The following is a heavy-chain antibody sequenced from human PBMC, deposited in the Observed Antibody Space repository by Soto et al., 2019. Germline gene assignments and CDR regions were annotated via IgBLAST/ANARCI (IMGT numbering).Heavy chain of an antibody. V-gene: IGHV4-31*03. J-gene: IGHJ6*02. CDR1: CGSIISGGYY. D-gene: IGHD6-6*01. CDR2: IYYSGST. CDR3: ARDSSSSVWGYYYGMDV. Sequence: SETLSLTCTFSCGSIISGGYYWSWIRQHPGKGLEWIGYIYYSGSTYYNPSLKSRVTISVDTSKNQFSLKLSSVTAADTAVYYCARDSSSSVWGYYYGMDVWGQGTTVTVSS.